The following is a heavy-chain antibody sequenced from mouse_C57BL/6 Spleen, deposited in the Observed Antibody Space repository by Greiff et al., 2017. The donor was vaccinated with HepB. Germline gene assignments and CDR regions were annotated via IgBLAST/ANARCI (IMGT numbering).Heavy chain of an antibody. CDR1: GFTFSDYG. D-gene: IGHD4-1*01. CDR3: ARELGRWFAY. V-gene: IGHV5-17*01. Sequence: EVKLMESGGGLVKPGGSLKLSCAASGFTFSDYGMHWVRQAPEKGLEWVAYISSGSSTIYYADTVKGRFTISRDNAKNTLFLQMTSLRSEDTAMYYCARELGRWFAYWGQGTLVTVSA. CDR2: ISSGSSTI. J-gene: IGHJ3*01.